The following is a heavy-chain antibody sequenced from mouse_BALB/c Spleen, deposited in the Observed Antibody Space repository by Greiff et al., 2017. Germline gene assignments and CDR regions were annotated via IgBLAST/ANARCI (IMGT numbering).Heavy chain of an antibody. CDR3: ARSHPYDYYAMDY. CDR1: GDSITSGY. Sequence: EVQLQQSGPSLVKPSQTLSLTCSVTGDSITSGYWNWIRKFPGNKLEYMGYISYSGSTYYNPSLKSRISITRDTSKNQYYLQLNSVTTEDTATYYCARSHPYDYYAMDYWGQGTSVTVSS. D-gene: IGHD2-3*01. CDR2: ISYSGST. J-gene: IGHJ4*01. V-gene: IGHV3-8*02.